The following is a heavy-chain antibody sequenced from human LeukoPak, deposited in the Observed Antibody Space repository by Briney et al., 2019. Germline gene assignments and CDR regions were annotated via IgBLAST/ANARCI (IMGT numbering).Heavy chain of an antibody. J-gene: IGHJ4*02. CDR1: GFTFSSYA. Sequence: GGSLRLSCVASGFTFSSYAMYWVRQAPGKGLEWASGIFGSGGSTHYADSVKGRFTISRDNSKNTVYLQMNSLRAEDTAVYYRAKTTTGYSSGRFPGWPVDYWGQGTLVTVSS. D-gene: IGHD6-19*01. CDR2: IFGSGGST. V-gene: IGHV3-23*01. CDR3: AKTTTGYSSGRFPGWPVDY.